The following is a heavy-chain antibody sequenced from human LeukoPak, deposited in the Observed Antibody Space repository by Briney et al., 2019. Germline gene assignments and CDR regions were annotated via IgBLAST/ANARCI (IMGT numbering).Heavy chain of an antibody. V-gene: IGHV3-53*01. CDR2: IYSGGST. D-gene: IGHD2-15*01. CDR1: GFTVSSNY. Sequence: GGSLRLSCAASGFTVSSNYMSWVRQAPGKGLEWVSVIYSGGSTYYADSAKGRFTISRDNSKNTLYLQMNSLRAEDTAVYYCASSGGYCSGGSCYLDYWGQGTLVTVSS. CDR3: ASSGGYCSGGSCYLDY. J-gene: IGHJ4*02.